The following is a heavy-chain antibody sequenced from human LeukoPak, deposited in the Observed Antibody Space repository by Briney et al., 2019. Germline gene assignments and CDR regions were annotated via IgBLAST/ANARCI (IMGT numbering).Heavy chain of an antibody. D-gene: IGHD3-16*01. CDR1: GFTFSTYS. Sequence: GGSLRLSCAASGFTFSTYSMNWVRQAPGKGLEWVSSISSNNRYIYYADSVRGRFTISRDNGKNSLFLQMNGLRAEDTAVYYCARDPGGFDYWGQGTLVTVSS. J-gene: IGHJ4*02. CDR3: ARDPGGFDY. CDR2: ISSNNRYI. V-gene: IGHV3-21*04.